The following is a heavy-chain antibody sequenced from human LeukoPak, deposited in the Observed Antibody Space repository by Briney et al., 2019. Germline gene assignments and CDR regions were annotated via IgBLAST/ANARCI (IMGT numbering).Heavy chain of an antibody. Sequence: PGGCLRLSRAPSLFTLFEYLVSWIPPAPGRGVEWVSYFCSTCSIIYYADSVKGRFPISRDNAKNSLYLQMNSLRAEDTAVYYCARDFLSYDSSGFRDYYYYMDVWGKGTTVTVSS. CDR2: FCSTCSII. CDR3: ARDFLSYDSSGFRDYYYYMDV. CDR1: LFTLFEYL. D-gene: IGHD3-22*01. V-gene: IGHV3-11*01. J-gene: IGHJ6*03.